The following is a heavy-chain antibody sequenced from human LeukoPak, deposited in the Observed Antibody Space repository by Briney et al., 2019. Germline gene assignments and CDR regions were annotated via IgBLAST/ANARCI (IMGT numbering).Heavy chain of an antibody. CDR2: INSVGSST. D-gene: IGHD6-19*01. CDR3: ARERTSGWDAFDF. V-gene: IGHV3-74*01. CDR1: GFTFSNFW. J-gene: IGHJ4*02. Sequence: HPGGSLRLPCAASGFTFSNFWMHWVRQAPGKGLVWVSRINSVGSSTSYADSVKGRFTISRDNAENTLYLQMNSLRAEDTAVYYCARERTSGWDAFDFWGQGTLVTVSS.